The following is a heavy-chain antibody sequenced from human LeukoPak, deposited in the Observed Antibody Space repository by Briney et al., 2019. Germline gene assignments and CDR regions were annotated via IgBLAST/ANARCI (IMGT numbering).Heavy chain of an antibody. Sequence: GGSLRLSCAASGFTFSSYSMNWVRQAPGKGLEWISYLSSSSVTIYYADSVKGRFTISRDNAKNSLYLQMNSLRAEDTAVYYCARHVRKRGIAGAGTPGWFDPWGQGTLVTVSS. V-gene: IGHV3-48*01. CDR3: ARHVRKRGIAGAGTPGWFDP. CDR2: LSSSSVTI. J-gene: IGHJ5*02. CDR1: GFTFSSYS. D-gene: IGHD6-19*01.